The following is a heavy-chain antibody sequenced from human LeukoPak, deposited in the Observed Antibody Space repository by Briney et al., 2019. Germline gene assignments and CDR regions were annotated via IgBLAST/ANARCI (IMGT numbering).Heavy chain of an antibody. J-gene: IGHJ4*02. Sequence: ASVKVSCKASGYTFTSYDINWVRQAPGQGLEWMGWINPNSGGTNYAQKFQGRVTMTRDTSISTAYMELSRLRSDDTAVYYCARDRWDSSSWGQGTLVTVSS. CDR1: GYTFTSYD. CDR3: ARDRWDSSS. CDR2: INPNSGGT. V-gene: IGHV1-2*02. D-gene: IGHD6-6*01.